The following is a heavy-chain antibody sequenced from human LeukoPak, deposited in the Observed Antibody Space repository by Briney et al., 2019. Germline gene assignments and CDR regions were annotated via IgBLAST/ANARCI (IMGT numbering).Heavy chain of an antibody. CDR3: AKMGNPATVTADY. CDR1: GGSMRSNY. V-gene: IGHV4-59*08. J-gene: IGHJ4*02. Sequence: SETLSLTCTVSGGSMRSNYWSWIRQPPGKGLGWVGYIYDSGRTSYNPSLKSRVTISLDTPKDQFSLKMNAVIAADTAVYYCAKMGNPATVTADYWGQGTLVTVSS. D-gene: IGHD4-17*01. CDR2: IYDSGRT.